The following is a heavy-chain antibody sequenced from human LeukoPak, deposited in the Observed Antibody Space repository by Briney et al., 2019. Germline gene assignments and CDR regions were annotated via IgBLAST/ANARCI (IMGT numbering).Heavy chain of an antibody. CDR1: GFTFSSYW. Sequence: GGSLRLSCAASGFTFSSYWMSWVRQAPGKGLEWVSVIYSGGATHYADSVKGRFTISRDNSKNTLYFQMNSLRVEDTAVYYCARGGETATGPFDYWGQGTLVTVSS. D-gene: IGHD5-24*01. CDR3: ARGGETATGPFDY. V-gene: IGHV3-53*01. CDR2: IYSGGAT. J-gene: IGHJ4*02.